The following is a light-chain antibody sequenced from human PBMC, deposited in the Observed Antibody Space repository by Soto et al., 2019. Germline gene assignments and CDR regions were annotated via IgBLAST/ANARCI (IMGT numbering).Light chain of an antibody. CDR2: GTS. CDR1: QSFSSN. CDR3: QRYGTSTT. V-gene: IGKV3D-15*01. Sequence: ELVMTQSPATLSVSPGERSTLSCRASQSFSSNVAWYQQKPGQAPRLLIYGTSTRVTGIPVRFSGSGSGTDFTLTISRLEPEDFAVYYCQRYGTSTTFGQGTKVDIK. J-gene: IGKJ1*01.